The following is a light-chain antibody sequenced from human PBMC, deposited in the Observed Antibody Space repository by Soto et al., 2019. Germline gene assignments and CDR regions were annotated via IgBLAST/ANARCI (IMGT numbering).Light chain of an antibody. CDR1: SSDVGGYNY. V-gene: IGLV2-14*01. Sequence: QSALTQPASVSGSPGQSITISCTGTSSDVGGYNYVSWYQQHPGKAPKLMIYEVSNRPSGVSNRFSGSKSGNTASLTISGLQSEDEADYFCATWDTILNGFVFGTGTKVTVL. CDR3: ATWDTILNGFV. CDR2: EVS. J-gene: IGLJ1*01.